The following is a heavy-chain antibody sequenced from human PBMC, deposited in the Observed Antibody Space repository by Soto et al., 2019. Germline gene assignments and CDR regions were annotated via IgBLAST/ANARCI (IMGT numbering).Heavy chain of an antibody. CDR3: ASTSGSSYDY. V-gene: IGHV3-53*02. CDR1: GFTVSGNY. J-gene: IGHJ4*02. CDR2: IYNGGGT. D-gene: IGHD1-26*01. Sequence: EVQLVETGGGLIQPGGSLRLSCAASGFTVSGNYMSWVRQAPGKGLEWVAVIYNGGGTYYADSVTGRFTISRDNSKNTLYLQMNSLRAEDTDVYYCASTSGSSYDYWGQGTLVTVSS.